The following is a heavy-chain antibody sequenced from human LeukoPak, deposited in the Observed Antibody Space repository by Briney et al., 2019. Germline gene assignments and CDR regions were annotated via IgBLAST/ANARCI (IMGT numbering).Heavy chain of an antibody. CDR2: TYYSGET. V-gene: IGHV4-59*01. Sequence: SETLSLTRTVSGGSISNYYWSWIRQPPGKGLEWIGYTYYSGETKYNASLKSRVTISVDTSKNQFSLKLSSVTAADTAVYYCAREPDSNGWYRVLDAFDIWGQGTMVTVSS. CDR1: GGSISNYY. J-gene: IGHJ3*02. CDR3: AREPDSNGWYRVLDAFDI. D-gene: IGHD6-19*01.